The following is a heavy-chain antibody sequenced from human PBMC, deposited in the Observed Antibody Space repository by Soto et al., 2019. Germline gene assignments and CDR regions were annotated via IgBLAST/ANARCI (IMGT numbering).Heavy chain of an antibody. Sequence: SVKVSCKTSGYTFSNDRINWGRQDPGQGLEWMGWISAYNGNTNFAQKLQGRVSLTTDTSSTTAYMELRSLTSDDTAVYYCARGLVPGYTGFSDYWGQGTLVTVSS. CDR1: GYTFSNDR. CDR3: ARGLVPGYTGFSDY. V-gene: IGHV1-18*01. D-gene: IGHD5-12*01. CDR2: ISAYNGNT. J-gene: IGHJ4*02.